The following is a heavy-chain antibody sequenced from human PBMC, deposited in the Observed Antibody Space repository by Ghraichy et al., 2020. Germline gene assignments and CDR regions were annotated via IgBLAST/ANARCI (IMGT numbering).Heavy chain of an antibody. D-gene: IGHD3-22*01. CDR1: GGSISSYY. Sequence: SETLSLTCTVSGGSISSYYWSWIRQPPGKGLEWIGYIYDSGRTNYNPSLKSRVTISVDTSKNQFSLKLRSVTAADTAVYYCARDRRSYYDRSVGWGMDVWGQGTTVTVSS. J-gene: IGHJ6*02. CDR2: IYDSGRT. V-gene: IGHV4-59*01. CDR3: ARDRRSYYDRSVGWGMDV.